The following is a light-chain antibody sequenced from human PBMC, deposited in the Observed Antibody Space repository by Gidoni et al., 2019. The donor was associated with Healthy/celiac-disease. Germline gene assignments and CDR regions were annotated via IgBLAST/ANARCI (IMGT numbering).Light chain of an antibody. Sequence: EIVLTQSPATLSLSPGERATLSCRASQSVSSYLAWYQQKPGQAPRLLISDASNRATGIPARFSGSGSGTDFTLTISSLAPEDFAVYYCQQRSNWPSLTFGGGTKVEIK. V-gene: IGKV3-11*01. CDR3: QQRSNWPSLT. J-gene: IGKJ4*01. CDR2: DAS. CDR1: QSVSSY.